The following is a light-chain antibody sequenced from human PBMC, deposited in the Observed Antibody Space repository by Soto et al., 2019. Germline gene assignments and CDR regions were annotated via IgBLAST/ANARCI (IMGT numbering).Light chain of an antibody. CDR3: QHSADSSWT. V-gene: IGKV3-20*01. CDR1: RSVSDTL. CDR2: GTS. Sequence: IVMKQSPATLSLSQGERATLSCRADRSVSDTLLTWFQQKPGQAPRLLIFGTSNRAPGIPDRFSGSGSGTDFTLTISRLEPDDLAVYYCQHSADSSWTFAQGTKVDIK. J-gene: IGKJ1*01.